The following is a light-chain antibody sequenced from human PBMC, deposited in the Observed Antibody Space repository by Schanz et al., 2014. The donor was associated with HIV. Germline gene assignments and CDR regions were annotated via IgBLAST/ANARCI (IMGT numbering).Light chain of an antibody. CDR3: LQDYNYRWT. CDR1: QSISSN. J-gene: IGKJ1*01. Sequence: DIQMTQSPSSLSASVGDRVTLTCRASQSISSNLNWYQQKPGKAPKLLISAASSLQSGVPSRFSGSGSGTDFTLTISSLQPEDFATYYCLQDYNYRWTFGQGTKVEIK. V-gene: IGKV1-39*01. CDR2: AAS.